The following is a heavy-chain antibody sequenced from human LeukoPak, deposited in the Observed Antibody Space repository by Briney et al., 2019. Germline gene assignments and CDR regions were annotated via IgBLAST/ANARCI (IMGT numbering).Heavy chain of an antibody. CDR1: GFTFSTYG. CDR2: VSYDGSNK. CDR3: AKDWGNWGYGYYFDH. D-gene: IGHD7-27*01. Sequence: GRSLRLSCAASGFTFSTYGMHWVRQAPGKGLEGVAVVSYDGSNKYYADSVKGRFTISRDNSKNTLYLQMNSLRAEDTAVYYCAKDWGNWGYGYYFDHWGQGTLVTVSS. J-gene: IGHJ4*02. V-gene: IGHV3-30*18.